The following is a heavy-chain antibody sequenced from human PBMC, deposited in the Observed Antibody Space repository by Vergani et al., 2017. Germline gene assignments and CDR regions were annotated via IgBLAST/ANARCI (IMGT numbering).Heavy chain of an antibody. J-gene: IGHJ5*02. V-gene: IGHV3-9*01. D-gene: IGHD2-15*01. Sequence: EVDLVESGGGLAQPGGSLRLSCEASGITFWKFGMHWVRQGPGKGLEWVSGISWNSGAVDYADSVRGRFTISRDNAKKFLYLQMNNLRAEDTALYYCASRVSAGGGLDTWGQGTLVTVS. CDR3: ASRVSAGGGLDT. CDR1: GITFWKFG. CDR2: ISWNSGAV.